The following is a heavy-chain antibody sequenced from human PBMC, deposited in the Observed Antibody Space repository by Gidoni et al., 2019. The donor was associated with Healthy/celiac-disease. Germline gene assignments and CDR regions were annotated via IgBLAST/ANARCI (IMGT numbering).Heavy chain of an antibody. Sequence: QVQLQESGPGLVKPSQTLSLTCTVSGGSISRGGYYWSWIRQHPGKGLEWIGYIYYSGSTYYNPSLKSRVTISVDTSKNQFSLKLSSVTAADTAVYYCASAPAFSSSWSNWFDPWGQGTLVTVSS. CDR1: GGSISRGGYY. CDR2: IYYSGST. V-gene: IGHV4-31*03. CDR3: ASAPAFSSSWSNWFDP. J-gene: IGHJ5*02. D-gene: IGHD6-13*01.